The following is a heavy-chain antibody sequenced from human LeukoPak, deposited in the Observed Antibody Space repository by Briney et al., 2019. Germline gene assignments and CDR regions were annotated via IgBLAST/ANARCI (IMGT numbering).Heavy chain of an antibody. V-gene: IGHV3-21*01. CDR2: ISSSGSYK. J-gene: IGHJ4*02. CDR1: GFTFSTYR. D-gene: IGHD3-9*01. CDR3: ARDYDILTGYSRFDY. Sequence: NPGRTLRLSCASSGFTFSTYRMNWVRQASGKGLEWVSYISSSGSYKYYADSVKGRFTVSRDNAKNSLYLQMNSLRAEDTAVYYCARDYDILTGYSRFDYWGQGTLVTVSS.